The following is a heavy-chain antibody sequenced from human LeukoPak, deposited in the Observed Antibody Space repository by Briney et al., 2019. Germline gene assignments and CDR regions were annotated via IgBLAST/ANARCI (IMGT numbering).Heavy chain of an antibody. Sequence: GGWLRLSCAASGFTFSSYAMHWVRQAPGKGLEWVAVISYDGSNKYHADSVKGRFTISRDNSKNTLYLQMNSLRAEDTAVYYCARVYDYSAFDIWGQGAMVTVSS. D-gene: IGHD4-11*01. J-gene: IGHJ3*02. CDR3: ARVYDYSAFDI. CDR1: GFTFSSYA. V-gene: IGHV3-30*04. CDR2: ISYDGSNK.